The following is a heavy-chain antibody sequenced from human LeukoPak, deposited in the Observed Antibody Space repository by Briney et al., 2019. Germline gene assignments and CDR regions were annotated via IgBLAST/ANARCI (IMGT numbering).Heavy chain of an antibody. V-gene: IGHV4-38-2*02. CDR1: GYSISSGYY. Sequence: SETLSLTCTVSGYSISSGYYWGWIRQPPGKGLEWIGSIYHSGSTYYNPSPKSRVTISVDTSKNQFSLKLSSVTAADTAVYYCAREGDTILPDYWGQGTLVTVSS. CDR2: IYHSGST. D-gene: IGHD3-3*01. J-gene: IGHJ4*02. CDR3: AREGDTILPDY.